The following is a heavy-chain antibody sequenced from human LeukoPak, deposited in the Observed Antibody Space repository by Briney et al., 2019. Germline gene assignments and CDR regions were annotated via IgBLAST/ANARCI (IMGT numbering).Heavy chain of an antibody. CDR3: ARQPGYYYDSSGYLDRDY. D-gene: IGHD3-22*01. V-gene: IGHV5-51*01. J-gene: IGHJ4*02. CDR1: GYSFTSYW. CDR2: IYPGDSDT. Sequence: GESLQISCKGSGYSFTSYWIGWVRQMPGKGLEWMGIIYPGDSDTRYSPSFQGQVTISADKSISTAYLQWSSLKASDTAMYYCARQPGYYYDSSGYLDRDYWGQGTLVTVSS.